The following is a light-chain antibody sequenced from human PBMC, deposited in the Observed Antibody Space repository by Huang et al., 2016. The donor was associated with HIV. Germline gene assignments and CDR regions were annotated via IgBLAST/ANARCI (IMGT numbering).Light chain of an antibody. CDR1: QSVSSSY. Sequence: EIVLTQSPGTLSLSPGERATLSCRASQSVSSSYLAWYQQKPGQAPRLLIYGASSRATGIPDRFSGSGSGTDFTLTIGRLEAEDFAVHYCQQYGSSPLYTFGQGTKLEIK. J-gene: IGKJ2*01. CDR2: GAS. V-gene: IGKV3-20*01. CDR3: QQYGSSPLYT.